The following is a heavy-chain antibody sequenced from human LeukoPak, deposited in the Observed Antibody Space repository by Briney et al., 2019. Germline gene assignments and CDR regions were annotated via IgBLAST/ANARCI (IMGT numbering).Heavy chain of an antibody. CDR3: ARDQRESSSWYMVMGY. CDR1: GFTFSSYG. CDR2: VWYDGSNK. D-gene: IGHD6-13*01. V-gene: IGHV3-33*01. J-gene: IGHJ4*02. Sequence: GRSLRLSCAASGFTFSSYGMHWVRQAPGKGLEWVAVVWYDGSNKYYADSVKGRFTISRDNSKNTLYLQMNSLRAEDTAVYYCARDQRESSSWYMVMGYWGQGTLVTVSS.